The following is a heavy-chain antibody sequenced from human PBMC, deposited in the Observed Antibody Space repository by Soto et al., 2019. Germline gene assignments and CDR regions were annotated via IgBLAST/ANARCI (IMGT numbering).Heavy chain of an antibody. CDR1: GASISSGGY. CDR3: AGIVSAEAAQFDS. CDR2: IYYSGRT. J-gene: IGHJ4*02. D-gene: IGHD6-13*01. V-gene: IGHV4-31*03. Sequence: QVQLQESGPGLVKPSQTLSLTCTVSGASISSGGYWSWIRQHPGKGLEWIGYIYYSGRTYYNPSLNSRVTISVDMSKNQFSLKLHSVTSADTAVYFCAGIVSAEAAQFDSWGQGTLVTVSS.